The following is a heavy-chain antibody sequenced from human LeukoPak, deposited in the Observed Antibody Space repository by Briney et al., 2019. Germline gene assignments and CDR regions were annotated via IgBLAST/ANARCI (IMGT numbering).Heavy chain of an antibody. Sequence: GESLKISGKGSGYSFTSSWIGWVRQMPGKGLEWMGIIYPGDSDTRYSPSFQGQVTISADKSISPAYLQWSSLKASDTAMYYCARSAYGDSYYYYYMDVWGKGTTVTVSS. V-gene: IGHV5-51*01. CDR1: GYSFTSSW. CDR2: IYPGDSDT. J-gene: IGHJ6*03. CDR3: ARSAYGDSYYYYYMDV. D-gene: IGHD4-17*01.